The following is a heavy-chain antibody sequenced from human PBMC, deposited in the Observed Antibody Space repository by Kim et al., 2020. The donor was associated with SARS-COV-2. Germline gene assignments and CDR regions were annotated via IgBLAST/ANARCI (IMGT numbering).Heavy chain of an antibody. V-gene: IGHV3-74*01. J-gene: IGHJ4*03. D-gene: IGHD6-13*01. CDR2: INSDGSST. Sequence: GGSLRLSCAASGFTFSSYWMHWVRQAPGKGLVWVSRINSDGSSTNYADSVKGRFTISRDNAKNTLYLQMNSLRAEDTAVYYCARGAHSSSWQENFDYWGHGTLVSVSP. CDR3: ARGAHSSSWQENFDY. CDR1: GFTFSSYW.